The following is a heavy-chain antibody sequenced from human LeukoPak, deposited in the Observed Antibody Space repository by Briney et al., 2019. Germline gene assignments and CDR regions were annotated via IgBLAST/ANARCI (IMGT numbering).Heavy chain of an antibody. J-gene: IGHJ4*02. CDR3: ARSLSSRFSGPRRPYYFDY. D-gene: IGHD3-16*02. CDR1: GFTLSNYA. V-gene: IGHV3-23*01. Sequence: PGGSLRLSCAASGFTLSNYAMSWVRQAPGKGLQWVSGISSSGGSTYQVDSVKGRFTISRDNSKNTLYLQMNSLRAVDTAVYYCARSLSSRFSGPRRPYYFDYWGQGTLVTVSS. CDR2: ISSSGGST.